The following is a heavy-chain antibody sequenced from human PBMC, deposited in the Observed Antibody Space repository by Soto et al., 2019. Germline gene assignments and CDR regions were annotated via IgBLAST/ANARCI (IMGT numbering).Heavy chain of an antibody. Sequence: PGESLKISCKGSGYSFTSYLISWVRQMPGQCLEWMGRIDPSDSYTNYSPSFQGHVTISADKSISTAYLQWSSLKASDTAMYYCARHAKYDFWSGYYTYYYYGMDVWGQGTTVTVSS. CDR3: ARHAKYDFWSGYYTYYYYGMDV. J-gene: IGHJ6*02. CDR2: IDPSDSYT. V-gene: IGHV5-10-1*01. CDR1: GYSFTSYL. D-gene: IGHD3-3*01.